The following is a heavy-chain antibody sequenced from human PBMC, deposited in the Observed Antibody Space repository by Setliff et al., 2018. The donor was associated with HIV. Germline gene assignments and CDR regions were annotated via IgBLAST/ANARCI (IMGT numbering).Heavy chain of an antibody. D-gene: IGHD1-1*01. Sequence: TLSLTCAVSGYYLSGGYYWCWIRQSPGKGLEWIGCIFNSGQTYYNPSLNSRIAISMDTSENQFSLRLTSVTAADTALYFCARAPPGIQLLTTTNGPYYFDFWGQGLLVTAPQ. CDR1: GYYLSGGYY. J-gene: IGHJ4*02. CDR3: ARAPPGIQLLTTTNGPYYFDF. CDR2: IFNSGQT. V-gene: IGHV4-38-2*01.